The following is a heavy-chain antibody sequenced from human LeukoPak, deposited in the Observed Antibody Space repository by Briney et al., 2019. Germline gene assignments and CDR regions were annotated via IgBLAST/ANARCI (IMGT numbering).Heavy chain of an antibody. V-gene: IGHV3-21*01. CDR2: ISSSSSYI. J-gene: IGHJ5*02. Sequence: GGSLRLSCAASGFTFSSYSMNRVRQAPGKGLEWVSSISSSSSYIYYADSVKGRFTISRDNAKNSLYLQMNSLRAEDTAVYYCARDGSGSYSKSWFDPWGQGTLVTVSS. D-gene: IGHD3-10*01. CDR3: ARDGSGSYSKSWFDP. CDR1: GFTFSSYS.